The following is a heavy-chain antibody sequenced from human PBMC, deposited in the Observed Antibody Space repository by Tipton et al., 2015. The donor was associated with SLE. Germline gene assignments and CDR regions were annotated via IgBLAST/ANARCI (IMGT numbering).Heavy chain of an antibody. J-gene: IGHJ3*01. CDR2: MNSDGSST. V-gene: IGHV3-74*01. Sequence: SLRLSCAASGFTFSSYWMHWVRQAPGKGLVWVSRMNSDGSSTSYADSVKGRFTISRDNAKNTLYLQMNSLRAEDTAMYYCARSDAFDFWGQGTMVTVCS. CDR3: ARSDAFDF. CDR1: GFTFSSYW.